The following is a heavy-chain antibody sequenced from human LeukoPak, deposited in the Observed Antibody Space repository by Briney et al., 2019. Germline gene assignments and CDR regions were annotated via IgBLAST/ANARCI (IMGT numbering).Heavy chain of an antibody. CDR1: GFTFSSYA. Sequence: GGSLRLSCVASGFTFSSYAMSWVRQAPGKGLEWVSAFSGSGGSTYSADSVKGRFTISRDNSKNTLYLQMNRLGAEDTAVYYCAKGIRSSVTKLNYFDYWGQGTLVTVSS. V-gene: IGHV3-23*01. CDR2: FSGSGGST. CDR3: AKGIRSSVTKLNYFDY. J-gene: IGHJ4*02. D-gene: IGHD4-17*01.